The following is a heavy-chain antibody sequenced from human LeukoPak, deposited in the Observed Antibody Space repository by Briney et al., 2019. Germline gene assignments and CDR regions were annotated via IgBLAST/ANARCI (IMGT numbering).Heavy chain of an antibody. Sequence: SETLSLTCAVYGGSFSGCYWSWIRQPPGKGLEWIGEINHSGSTNYNPSLKSRVTISVDTSKDQFSLKLSSVTAADTAVYYCARGRLGYCSGGSCFYYYYYMDVWGKGTTVTVSS. V-gene: IGHV4-34*01. J-gene: IGHJ6*03. CDR3: ARGRLGYCSGGSCFYYYYYMDV. CDR2: INHSGST. CDR1: GGSFSGCY. D-gene: IGHD2-15*01.